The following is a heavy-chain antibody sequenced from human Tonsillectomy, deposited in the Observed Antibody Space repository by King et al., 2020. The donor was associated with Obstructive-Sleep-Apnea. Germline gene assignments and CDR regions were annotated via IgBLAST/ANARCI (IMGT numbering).Heavy chain of an antibody. V-gene: IGHV3-43D*03. Sequence: VQLVESGGVVVQPGGSLRLSCAASGFTFGDYVMHWVRQAPGKGLEWVSLITWDGGSTYYADSVKGRFTISRDNSKNSLYLQMNSLRAEDTALYYCAKDSWGSSSPYYYYGMDVWGQGTTVTVSS. J-gene: IGHJ6*02. CDR3: AKDSWGSSSPYYYYGMDV. CDR1: GFTFGDYV. CDR2: ITWDGGST. D-gene: IGHD6-6*01.